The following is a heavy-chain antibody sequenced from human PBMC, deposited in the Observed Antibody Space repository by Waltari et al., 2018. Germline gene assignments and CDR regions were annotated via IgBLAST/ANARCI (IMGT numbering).Heavy chain of an antibody. Sequence: QVQLVQSGAEVKKPGASVKISCKTSEYTFTSSYIHWVRQAPGQGLEWMGIINPRGGITIYAQKFQGRVTMTRDTSTSTVYMELSSLRSDDTAVYYCALDTGALWMDVWGQGTTVTVSS. V-gene: IGHV1-46*01. CDR2: INPRGGIT. CDR3: ALDTGALWMDV. D-gene: IGHD2-21*01. J-gene: IGHJ6*02. CDR1: EYTFTSSY.